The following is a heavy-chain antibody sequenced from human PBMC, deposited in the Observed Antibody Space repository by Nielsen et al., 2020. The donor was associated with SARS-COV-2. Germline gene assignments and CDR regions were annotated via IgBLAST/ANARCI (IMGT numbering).Heavy chain of an antibody. CDR2: VIPIFGTP. J-gene: IGHJ5*01. Sequence: SVKVSCKAPGATFSNYTITWVRQAPGQGLEWMGGVIPIFGTPNYAQKFLGRVTITADKSTNTAYMELTSLRSEDTAVYYCASQRVRGGSYLYVDSWGQGTLVTVSS. CDR3: ASQRVRGGSYLYVDS. CDR1: GATFSNYT. D-gene: IGHD3-16*02. V-gene: IGHV1-69*06.